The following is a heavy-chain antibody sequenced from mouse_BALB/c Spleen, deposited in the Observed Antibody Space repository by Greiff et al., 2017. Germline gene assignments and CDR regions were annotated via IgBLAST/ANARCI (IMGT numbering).Heavy chain of an antibody. CDR3: ARYEYDYDGDYYAMDY. D-gene: IGHD2-4*01. V-gene: IGHV5-6*02. J-gene: IGHJ4*01. CDR1: GFTFSSYG. Sequence: EVKLVESGGDLVKPGGSLKLSCAASGFTFSSYGMSWVRQTPDKRLEWVATISSGGSYTYYPDSVKGRFTISRDNAKNTLYLQMSSLKSEDTAMYYCARYEYDYDGDYYAMDYWGQGTSVTVSS. CDR2: ISSGGSYT.